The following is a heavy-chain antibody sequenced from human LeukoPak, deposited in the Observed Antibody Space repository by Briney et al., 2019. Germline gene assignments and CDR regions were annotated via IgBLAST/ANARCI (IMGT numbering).Heavy chain of an antibody. V-gene: IGHV3-23*01. D-gene: IGHD5-12*01. Sequence: GGSLRLSCAASGFNFANHAMSWVRQTPGKGLEWVSAISGGGDITYYADSVKGRFTISRDNSKNTLYLQLNSLRPEDTAVYYCARDQLAYSGYDTLFDYWGQGTLVTVSS. CDR1: GFNFANHA. CDR3: ARDQLAYSGYDTLFDY. CDR2: ISGGGDIT. J-gene: IGHJ4*02.